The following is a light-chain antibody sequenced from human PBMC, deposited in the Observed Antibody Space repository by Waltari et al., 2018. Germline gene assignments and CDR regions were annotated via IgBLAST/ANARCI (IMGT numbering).Light chain of an antibody. CDR3: SSYTSSSPIV. CDR2: EVS. Sequence: QSALTQPASVSGSPGQSITISCTGTSSAVGGYNYVSWYQQHPGKAPKRMLYEVSNRPSVVSNRFSGSKSGNTASLTISGLQAEDEADYSCSSYTSSSPIVFGGGTKLTVL. J-gene: IGLJ3*02. V-gene: IGLV2-14*01. CDR1: SSAVGGYNY.